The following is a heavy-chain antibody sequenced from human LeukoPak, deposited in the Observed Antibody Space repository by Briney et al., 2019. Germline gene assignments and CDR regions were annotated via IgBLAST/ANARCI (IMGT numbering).Heavy chain of an antibody. Sequence: GGSLRLSCAASGFTFSSYSMNWVRQAPGKGLEWVSYISSSSSTIYYADSVKGRFTISRDNAKNSLYLQMNSLRAEDTAVYYCARIGYYDSSGYYPPPDAFDIWGQGTMVTVSS. CDR3: ARIGYYDSSGYYPPPDAFDI. J-gene: IGHJ3*02. D-gene: IGHD3-22*01. CDR1: GFTFSSYS. CDR2: ISSSSSTI. V-gene: IGHV3-48*01.